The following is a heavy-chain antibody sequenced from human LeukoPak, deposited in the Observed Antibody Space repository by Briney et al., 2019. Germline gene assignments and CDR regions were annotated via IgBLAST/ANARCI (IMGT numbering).Heavy chain of an antibody. D-gene: IGHD6-19*01. J-gene: IGHJ6*02. CDR3: ARSPGIAVADYYYGMDV. CDR1: GGSISSYY. CDR2: IYYSGST. Sequence: SETLSLTCTVSGGSISSYYWSWIRQPPGKGLEWIGYIYYSGSTNYNPSLKSRVTISVDTSKNQFSLKLSSVTAADTAVYYCARSPGIAVADYYYGMDVWGQGTTVTVSS. V-gene: IGHV4-59*08.